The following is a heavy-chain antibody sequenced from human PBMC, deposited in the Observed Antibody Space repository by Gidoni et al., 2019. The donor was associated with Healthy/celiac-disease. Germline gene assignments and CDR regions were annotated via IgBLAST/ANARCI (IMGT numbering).Heavy chain of an antibody. V-gene: IGHV3-15*01. CDR1: GFTFSNAW. D-gene: IGHD3-9*01. J-gene: IGHJ4*02. CDR2: IKSKTDGGTT. CDR3: TTDILTGYSTFDY. Sequence: EVQLVESGGGLVKPGGSLRLSCAASGFTFSNAWMSWVRQAPGKGLEWVGRIKSKTDGGTTDYAAPVKGRFTISRDDSKNTLYLQMNSLKTEDTAVYYCTTDILTGYSTFDYWGQGTLVTVSS.